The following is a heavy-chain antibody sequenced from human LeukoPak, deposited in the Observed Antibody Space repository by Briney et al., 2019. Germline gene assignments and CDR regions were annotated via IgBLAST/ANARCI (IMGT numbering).Heavy chain of an antibody. J-gene: IGHJ4*02. Sequence: GGSLRLSCAASGFTFDDYAMHWVRQAPGKGLEWVSGISWNSDSIGYADSVKGRFTISRDNAKNSLYLQMNSLRAEDTALYYCAKDVGYSSSWYYDYWGQGTLVTVSS. CDR3: AKDVGYSSSWYYDY. CDR1: GFTFDDYA. CDR2: ISWNSDSI. V-gene: IGHV3-9*01. D-gene: IGHD6-13*01.